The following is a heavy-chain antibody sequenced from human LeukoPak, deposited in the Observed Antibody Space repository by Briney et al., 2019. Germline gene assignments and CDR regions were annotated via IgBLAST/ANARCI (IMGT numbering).Heavy chain of an antibody. V-gene: IGHV4-59*08. Sequence: SETLSLTCTVSGGSISSYYWSWVRQPPGKGLEWIGYIYYSGSTNSNPSLKSRVTMSLDTSKNQFSLKLSSVTAADTAVYYCARLGSYFDYWGQGTQVTVSS. CDR1: GGSISSYY. CDR2: IYYSGST. J-gene: IGHJ4*02. CDR3: ARLGSYFDY.